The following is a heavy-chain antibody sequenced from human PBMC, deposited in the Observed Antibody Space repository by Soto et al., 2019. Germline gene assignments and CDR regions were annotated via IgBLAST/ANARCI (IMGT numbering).Heavy chain of an antibody. CDR1: GFSLSTSGVG. Sequence: ESGPTLVNPTPTLTLTCTFSGFSLSTSGVGVGWIRQPPGKALEWLALIYWDDDKRYSPSLKSRLTITKDTSKNQVVLTMTNMDPVDTATYYFARLDYYDSSGYYSPRYYFDYWGQGTLVTVSS. D-gene: IGHD3-22*01. CDR3: ARLDYYDSSGYYSPRYYFDY. V-gene: IGHV2-5*02. CDR2: IYWDDDK. J-gene: IGHJ4*02.